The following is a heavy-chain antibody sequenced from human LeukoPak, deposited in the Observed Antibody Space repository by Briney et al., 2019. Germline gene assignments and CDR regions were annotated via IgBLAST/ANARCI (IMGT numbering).Heavy chain of an antibody. CDR1: GFTFDDYA. V-gene: IGHV3-9*03. CDR2: ISGNSGSI. J-gene: IGHJ4*02. Sequence: PGRSLRLSCAASGFTFDDYAMHWVRQAPGKGLGWVSGISGNSGSIGYAASVKGRFTISRDNAKNSLYLQMNSLRDEDMALYYCAKDMSRSWKRGGTYFDYWGQGTLVTVSS. CDR3: AKDMSRSWKRGGTYFDY. D-gene: IGHD6-13*01.